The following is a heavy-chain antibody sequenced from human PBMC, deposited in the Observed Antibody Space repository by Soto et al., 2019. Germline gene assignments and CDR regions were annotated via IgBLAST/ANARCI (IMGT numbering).Heavy chain of an antibody. Sequence: SGPTLVTPTQTLTRTCTFSGFSLSTRGVGVGWIRQPPVKSLEWLALIYLDDAHRYSPSLKSRLTITKDTSNNQVVLTMTNIATVDTATYDCAHRGGRYSRGGYRGYYFDYWGQGTLVSVAS. J-gene: IGHJ4*02. D-gene: IGHD6-19*01. CDR3: AHRGGRYSRGGYRGYYFDY. CDR1: GFSLSTRGVG. CDR2: IYLDDAH. V-gene: IGHV2-5*02.